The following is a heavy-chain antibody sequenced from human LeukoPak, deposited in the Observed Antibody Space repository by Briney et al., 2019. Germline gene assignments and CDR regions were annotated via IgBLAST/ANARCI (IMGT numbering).Heavy chain of an antibody. CDR2: ISAYNGNT. J-gene: IGHJ4*02. CDR3: ARDQGAPIAVAATFDY. D-gene: IGHD6-19*01. CDR1: GYTFTSYC. V-gene: IGHV1-18*04. Sequence: ASVKVSCEASGYTFTSYCISWVRQAPGQGLEWMGCISAYNGNTNYAQKLQGRVTMTTDTSTSTAYMELRSLRSDDTAVYYCARDQGAPIAVAATFDYWGQGTLVTVSS.